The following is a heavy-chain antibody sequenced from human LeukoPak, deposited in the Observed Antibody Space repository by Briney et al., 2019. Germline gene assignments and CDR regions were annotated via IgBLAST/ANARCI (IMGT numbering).Heavy chain of an antibody. CDR3: ARRVIVATIDY. CDR2: IYYGGST. Sequence: PSETLSLTCTVSGGSISSSSYYWAWNRQPPGKGLEWIGSIYYGGSTYYNPSLKSRVTISADTSKNQFSLKLTSVTAADTAVYFCARRVIVATIDYWGQGTLVTVSS. D-gene: IGHD5-12*01. J-gene: IGHJ4*02. CDR1: GGSISSSSYY. V-gene: IGHV4-39*01.